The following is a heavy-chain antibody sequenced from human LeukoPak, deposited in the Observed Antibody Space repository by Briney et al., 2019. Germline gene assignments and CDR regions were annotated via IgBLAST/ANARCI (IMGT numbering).Heavy chain of an antibody. D-gene: IGHD2-2*02. CDR1: GGSISSYY. CDR2: IYYSGST. J-gene: IGHJ6*02. CDR3: ARAPRYLNYYYYGMDV. Sequence: PSETLSLTCTVSGGSISSYYWSWIRQPPGKGLEWIGYIYYSGSTNYNPSLKSRVTISVDTSKNQFSLKLSSVTAADTAVYYCARAPRYLNYYYYGMDVWGQGTTVTVSS. V-gene: IGHV4-59*01.